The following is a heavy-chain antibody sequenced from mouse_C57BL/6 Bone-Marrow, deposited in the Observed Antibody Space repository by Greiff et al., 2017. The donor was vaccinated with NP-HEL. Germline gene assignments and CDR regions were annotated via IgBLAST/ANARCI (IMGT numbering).Heavy chain of an antibody. J-gene: IGHJ2*01. CDR1: GYTFTSYW. CDR3: ARRFYDGYPDY. V-gene: IGHV1-50*01. D-gene: IGHD2-3*01. CDR2: IDPSDSYT. Sequence: QVQLQQPGAELVKPGASVKLSCKASGYTFTSYWMQWVKQRPGQGLEWIGEIDPSDSYTNYNQKFKGKATLTVDTSSSTAYMQLSSLTSEDSAFYYCARRFYDGYPDYWGQGTTLTVSS.